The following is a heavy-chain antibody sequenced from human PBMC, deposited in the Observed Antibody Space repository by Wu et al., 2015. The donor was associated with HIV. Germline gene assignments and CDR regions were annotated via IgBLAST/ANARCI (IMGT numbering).Heavy chain of an antibody. CDR3: ARVRMTTVTTPCRYGMDV. V-gene: IGHV1-18*01. Sequence: QVQLVQSGAEVKKPGSSVKVSCKASGYTFTSYGISWVRQAPGQGLEWMGWISAYNGNTNYAQKLQGRVTMTTDTSTSTAYMELRSLRSDDTAVYYCARVRMTTVTTPCRYGMDVWGQGTTVTVSS. D-gene: IGHD4-17*01. CDR1: GYTFTSYG. J-gene: IGHJ6*02. CDR2: ISAYNGNT.